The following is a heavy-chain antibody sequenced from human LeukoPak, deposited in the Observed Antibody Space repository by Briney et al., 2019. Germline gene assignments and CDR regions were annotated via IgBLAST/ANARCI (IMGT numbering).Heavy chain of an antibody. D-gene: IGHD4-11*01. CDR1: GYTFTSYG. Sequence: ASVKVSCTASGYTFTSYGISWVRQAPGQGLEWMGWISAYNGYTNYAQKFQFRVTMTTDTSTSTAYMELRSLTSDDTAVYYCARDKAVTTELTQYFQHWGQGTLVTVSS. CDR2: ISAYNGYT. J-gene: IGHJ1*01. V-gene: IGHV1-18*01. CDR3: ARDKAVTTELTQYFQH.